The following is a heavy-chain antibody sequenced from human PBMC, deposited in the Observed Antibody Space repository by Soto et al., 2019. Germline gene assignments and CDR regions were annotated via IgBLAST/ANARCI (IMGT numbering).Heavy chain of an antibody. Sequence: SEKVSCKASGGTFSSYAISWVRQAPGQGLEWMGGIIPIFGTANYAQKFQGRVTITADESTSTAYMELSSLRSEDTAVYYCARAGHIVVVPAAPTYYYYGMDVWGQGTTVTVSS. D-gene: IGHD2-2*01. CDR2: IIPIFGTA. J-gene: IGHJ6*02. CDR3: ARAGHIVVVPAAPTYYYYGMDV. V-gene: IGHV1-69*13. CDR1: GGTFSSYA.